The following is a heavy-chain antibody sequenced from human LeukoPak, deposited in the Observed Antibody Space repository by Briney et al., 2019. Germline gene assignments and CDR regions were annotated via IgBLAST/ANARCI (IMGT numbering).Heavy chain of an antibody. J-gene: IGHJ4*02. CDR3: ATAGDNYGDYVRFDY. D-gene: IGHD4-17*01. V-gene: IGHV3-74*01. Sequence: GGSLRLSCAASGFTFSNYWMHWVRQAPGKGLMWVSRINSDGSSTSYADSVKGRFTISRDNAKNTLYLQVNNLGAEDTAVYYCATAGDNYGDYVRFDYWGQGALVTVSS. CDR2: INSDGSST. CDR1: GFTFSNYW.